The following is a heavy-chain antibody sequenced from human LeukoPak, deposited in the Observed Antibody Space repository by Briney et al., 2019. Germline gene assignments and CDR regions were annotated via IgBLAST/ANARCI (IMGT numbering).Heavy chain of an antibody. CDR3: ARAPYYYDSSGYYYDLCFDY. D-gene: IGHD3-22*01. CDR2: INPNSGGT. CDR1: GYTFTGYY. J-gene: IGHJ4*02. Sequence: GASVKVSCKASGYTFTGYYMHWVRQAPGQGLEWMGWINPNSGGTNYAQKFQGRVTMTRDTSLSTAYMELSRLRSDDTAVYYCARAPYYYDSSGYYYDLCFDYWGQGTLVTVSS. V-gene: IGHV1-2*02.